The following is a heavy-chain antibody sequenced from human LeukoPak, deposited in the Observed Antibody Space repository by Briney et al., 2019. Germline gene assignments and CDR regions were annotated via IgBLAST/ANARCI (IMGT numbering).Heavy chain of an antibody. V-gene: IGHV6-1*01. CDR3: ARVPIVVVTRLRGGYYYYYGMDV. J-gene: IGHJ6*02. CDR1: GDSVSSNSAA. CDR2: TYYRSKWYN. Sequence: SQTLSLTCAISGDSVSSNSAAWNWIRQSPSRGLEWLGRTYYRSKWYNDYAVSVKSRITINPDTSKNQFSLQLNSVTPEDTAVYYCARVPIVVVTRLRGGYYYYYGMDVWGQGTTVTVSS. D-gene: IGHD2-21*02.